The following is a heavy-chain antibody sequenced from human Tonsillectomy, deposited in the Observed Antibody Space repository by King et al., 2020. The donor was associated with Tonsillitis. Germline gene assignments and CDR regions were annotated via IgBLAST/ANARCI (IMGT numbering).Heavy chain of an antibody. V-gene: IGHV3-7*03. CDR3: ASYYDGSGYNDAFDI. D-gene: IGHD3-22*01. CDR1: GFTFSSYR. J-gene: IGHJ3*02. CDR2: IKQYGTEK. Sequence: VQLVESGGGLVHPGGSLRLSCAASGFTFSSYRMSWVRQAPGKGLEWVANIKQYGTEKYYVDSVKGRFTISRDNAKNSVYLQMNSLRAEDTAVYYCASYYDGSGYNDAFDIWGQGTMVTVSS.